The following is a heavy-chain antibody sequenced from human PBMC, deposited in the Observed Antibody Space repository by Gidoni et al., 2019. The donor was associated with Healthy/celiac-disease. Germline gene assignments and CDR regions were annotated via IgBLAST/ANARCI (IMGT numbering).Heavy chain of an antibody. CDR1: GGTFSSYA. J-gene: IGHJ5*02. V-gene: IGHV1-69*04. D-gene: IGHD1-7*01. Sequence: QVQLVQSGAEVKKPGSSVKVSCKASGGTFSSYAISWVRQAPGQGLEWMGRIIPILGIANYAQKFQGRVTITADKSTSTAYMELSSLRSEDTAVYYCARCITGTPLRACWFDPWGQGTLVTVSS. CDR3: ARCITGTPLRACWFDP. CDR2: IIPILGIA.